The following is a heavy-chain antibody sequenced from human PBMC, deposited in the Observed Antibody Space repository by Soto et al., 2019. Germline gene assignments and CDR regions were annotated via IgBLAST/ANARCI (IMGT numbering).Heavy chain of an antibody. CDR1: GFTFSSYA. CDR2: ISGSGGST. Sequence: LRLSCAASGFTFSSYAMSWVRQAPGKGLEWVSAISGSGGSTYYADSVKGRFTISRDNSKNTLYLQMNSLRAEDTAVYYCAKGEYYYDSSGYYYGYWGQGTLVTVSS. D-gene: IGHD3-22*01. CDR3: AKGEYYYDSSGYYYGY. V-gene: IGHV3-23*01. J-gene: IGHJ4*02.